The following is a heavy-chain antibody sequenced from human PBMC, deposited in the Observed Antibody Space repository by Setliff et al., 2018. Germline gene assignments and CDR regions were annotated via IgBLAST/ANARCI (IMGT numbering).Heavy chain of an antibody. CDR3: ARTDDYYNFYAY. J-gene: IGHJ4*02. CDR2: IYTSGST. Sequence: SETLSLTCTVSGGSISSGSYYWSWIRQPAGKGLEWIGHIYTSGSTNYNPSLKSRVTISIDASKNQFSLKLDSVTAADTAVYYCARTDDYYNFYAYWGQGTLVTVSS. D-gene: IGHD3-3*01. V-gene: IGHV4-61*09. CDR1: GGSISSGSYY.